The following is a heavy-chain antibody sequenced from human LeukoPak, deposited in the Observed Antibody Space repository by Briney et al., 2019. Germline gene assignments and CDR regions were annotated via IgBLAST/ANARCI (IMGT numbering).Heavy chain of an antibody. CDR3: ARGVDYGDYADY. J-gene: IGHJ4*02. D-gene: IGHD4-17*01. CDR1: GHTFTSYD. Sequence: ASVKVSCKASGHTFTSYDINWVRQATGQGLEWMGWMNPNSGNTGYAQKFQGRVTMTRNTSISTAYMELSSLRSEDTAVYYCARGVDYGDYADYWGQGTLVTVSS. CDR2: MNPNSGNT. V-gene: IGHV1-8*01.